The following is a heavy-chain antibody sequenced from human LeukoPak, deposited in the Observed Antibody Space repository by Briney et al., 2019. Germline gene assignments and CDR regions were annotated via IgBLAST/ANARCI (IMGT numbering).Heavy chain of an antibody. CDR1: GYTFAIYD. V-gene: IGHV1-8*03. Sequence: ASVTVSCKASGYTFAIYDINWVRQATGQGLEWMGWMNPDSGNTGYAQKFQGRVTISRNNSISTAYMELSSLRSEDTAVYYCAKPDIMYYDILTGYTCVGSFDIWGQGTMVTVSS. J-gene: IGHJ3*02. CDR2: MNPDSGNT. CDR3: AKPDIMYYDILTGYTCVGSFDI. D-gene: IGHD3-9*01.